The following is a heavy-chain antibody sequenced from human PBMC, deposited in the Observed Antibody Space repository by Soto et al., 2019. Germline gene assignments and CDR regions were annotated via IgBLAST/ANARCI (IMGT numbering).Heavy chain of an antibody. Sequence: PSESLSLTGAVGGRSISSCGDGWSWIRQPPGKGREGIGYIYHSGSTYYNPSLKSRGTISVDRSKNQFSLKLSSVTAADTAVYSCATVPDYWGQGTLLTVSS. CDR3: ATVPDY. CDR2: IYHSGST. V-gene: IGHV4-30-2*01. J-gene: IGHJ4*02. CDR1: GRSISSCGDG.